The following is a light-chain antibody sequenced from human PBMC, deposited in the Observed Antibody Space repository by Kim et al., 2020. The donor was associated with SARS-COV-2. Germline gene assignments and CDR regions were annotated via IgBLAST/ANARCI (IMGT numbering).Light chain of an antibody. CDR2: GKN. J-gene: IGLJ3*02. V-gene: IGLV3-19*01. Sequence: TVGITCQGDSLRRYDASWYQQKPGQAPLLVFYGKNKRPSGIPDRFSGSSSDNTASLTITGAQAEDEADYYCNSRDNSRDRRSDHWVFGGGTKLTVL. CDR1: SLRRYD. CDR3: NSRDNSRDRRSDHWV.